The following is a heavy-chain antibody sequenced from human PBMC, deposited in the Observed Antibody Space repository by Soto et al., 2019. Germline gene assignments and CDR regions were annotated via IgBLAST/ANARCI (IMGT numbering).Heavy chain of an antibody. V-gene: IGHV3-23*01. CDR1: GFDFSDYA. J-gene: IGHJ3*02. CDR2: ISGSGGVT. CDR3: AKDPNGDYLCAFDS. Sequence: EVQLLESGGGLVQPGWSLRLSCTASGFDFSDYAVTWVRQAPGKGLEWVAGISGSGGVTKYAESVKGQFTISRDNFRTTLYLQMNSLRAGDPAVYYCAKDPNGDYLCAFDSWGQGTMVTVSS. D-gene: IGHD4-17*01.